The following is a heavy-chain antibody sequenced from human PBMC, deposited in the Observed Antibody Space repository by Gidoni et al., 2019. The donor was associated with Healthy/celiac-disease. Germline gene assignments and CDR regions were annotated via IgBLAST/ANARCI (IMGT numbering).Heavy chain of an antibody. V-gene: IGHV3-30*03. CDR2: ISYDGSNK. Sequence: QVQLVESGGGVVQPGRSLRLSCAASGFTFSSYGMHWVRQAPGKGLEWVAVISYDGSNKYYADSVKGRFTISRDNSKNTLYLQMNSLRAEDTAVYYCAREFQFGDYVGYYFDYWGQGTLVTVSS. CDR3: AREFQFGDYVGYYFDY. CDR1: GFTFSSYG. J-gene: IGHJ4*02. D-gene: IGHD4-17*01.